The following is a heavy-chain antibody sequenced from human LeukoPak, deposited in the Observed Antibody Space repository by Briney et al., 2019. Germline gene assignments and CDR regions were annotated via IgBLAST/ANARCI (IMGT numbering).Heavy chain of an antibody. J-gene: IGHJ4*02. CDR1: GGSINSYY. CDR3: ARDPSYRGGYFDY. Sequence: PSETLSLTCTVSGGSINSYYWSWIRQPPGKGLEWLGYIYYSGSTNYNPSLKSRVTISVDTSKNQFSLKLSSVTAADTAVYYCARDPSYRGGYFDYWGRGTLVTVFS. V-gene: IGHV4-59*01. CDR2: IYYSGST. D-gene: IGHD2-2*01.